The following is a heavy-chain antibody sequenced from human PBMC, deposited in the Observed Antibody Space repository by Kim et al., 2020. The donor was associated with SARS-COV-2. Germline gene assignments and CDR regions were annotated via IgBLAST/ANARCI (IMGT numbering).Heavy chain of an antibody. V-gene: IGHV3-23*01. Sequence: CADSVKGRFTISRDNSKNTLYLQMNSLRAGDTAVYYCAKEGYSSSGADYWGQGTLVTVSS. CDR3: AKEGYSSSGADY. D-gene: IGHD6-13*01. J-gene: IGHJ4*02.